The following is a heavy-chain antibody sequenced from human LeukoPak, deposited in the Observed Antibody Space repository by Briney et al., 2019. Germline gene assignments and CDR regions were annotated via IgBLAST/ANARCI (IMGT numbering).Heavy chain of an antibody. CDR1: GDSISNFY. Sequence: SETLSLTCTVSGDSISNFYWSWLRQPAGEGLEWIGRIYTSGSTNYNPSLKSRVTMSVDTSKNQFSLNVSSVTAADTAVYYCARAEVVGAHLRSGYFQHWGQGTLVIVSS. V-gene: IGHV4-4*07. D-gene: IGHD1-26*01. CDR3: ARAEVVGAHLRSGYFQH. CDR2: IYTSGST. J-gene: IGHJ1*01.